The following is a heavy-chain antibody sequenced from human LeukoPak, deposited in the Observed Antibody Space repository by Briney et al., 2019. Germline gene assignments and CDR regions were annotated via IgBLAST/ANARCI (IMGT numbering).Heavy chain of an antibody. D-gene: IGHD3-22*01. CDR2: ISGSGGST. V-gene: IGHV3-23*01. Sequence: GGSLRLSCAASGFTFSSYAMSWVRQAPGKGLEWVSAISGSGGSTYYADSVKGRFTISRDNSKNTLYLQMNSMRAEDTAVYYCAKDSTYYYDSRGYPYFDYWGQGTLVTVSS. J-gene: IGHJ4*02. CDR1: GFTFSSYA. CDR3: AKDSTYYYDSRGYPYFDY.